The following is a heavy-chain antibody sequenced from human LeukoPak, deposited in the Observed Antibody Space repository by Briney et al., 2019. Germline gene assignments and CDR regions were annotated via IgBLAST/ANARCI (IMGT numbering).Heavy chain of an antibody. CDR1: GFTFTGYY. CDR2: MKPNTGAI. J-gene: IGHJ4*02. Sequence: ASVKVSCKTSGFTFTGYYLHWVRQAPGQGLEWMGWMKPNTGAINYTQRFQGRITMTGDTSSSTAFMELSSLRSDDTAVYYCVRESQSVWWEVPLLGYWGQGTLVTVSS. D-gene: IGHD2-15*01. CDR3: VRESQSVWWEVPLLGY. V-gene: IGHV1-2*02.